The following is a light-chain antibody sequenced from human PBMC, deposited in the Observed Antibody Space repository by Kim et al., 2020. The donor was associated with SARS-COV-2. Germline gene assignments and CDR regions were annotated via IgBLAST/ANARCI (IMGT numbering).Light chain of an antibody. J-gene: IGLJ3*02. Sequence: SYELTQPPSVSVAPGKTARITCWGNNIGSKSVHWFQQKPGQAPVLVIYYDSVRPSGIPERFSGSNSGNTATLTISRVEAGDEADYYCQVWDMSSDHWVFG. CDR1: NIGSKS. V-gene: IGLV3-21*04. CDR2: YDS. CDR3: QVWDMSSDHWV.